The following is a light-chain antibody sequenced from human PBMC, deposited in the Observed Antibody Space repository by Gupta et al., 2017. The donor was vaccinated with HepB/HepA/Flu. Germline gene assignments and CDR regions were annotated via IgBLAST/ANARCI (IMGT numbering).Light chain of an antibody. Sequence: QSALTQPASVSGSPGQSLPISCTGTSSDVGSYNLVSWYQQHPGKAPKLMIYEVSKRPSGVSNRFSGSKSGNTASLTISGLQAEDEADYYCCSYAGSSYVFGTGTKVTVL. CDR3: CSYAGSSYV. CDR2: EVS. J-gene: IGLJ1*01. V-gene: IGLV2-23*02. CDR1: SSDVGSYNL.